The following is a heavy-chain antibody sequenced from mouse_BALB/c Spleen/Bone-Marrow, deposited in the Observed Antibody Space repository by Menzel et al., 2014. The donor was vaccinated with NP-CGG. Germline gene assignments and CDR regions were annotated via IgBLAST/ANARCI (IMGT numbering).Heavy chain of an antibody. D-gene: IGHD4-1*01. Sequence: VHLQQSGHGLVQPSQSLSITCTVSGFSLTSYGVYWVRQSPGKGLEWLGVIWSGGSTDYNAAFISRLSISKDNSKSQVFFKMNSLQSNDTAIYYCARNRDWDGAMDYWGQGTSVTVSS. CDR1: GFSLTSYG. CDR3: ARNRDWDGAMDY. J-gene: IGHJ4*01. V-gene: IGHV2-2*03. CDR2: IWSGGST.